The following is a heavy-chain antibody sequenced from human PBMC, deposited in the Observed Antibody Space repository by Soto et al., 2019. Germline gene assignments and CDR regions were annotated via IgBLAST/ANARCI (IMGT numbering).Heavy chain of an antibody. CDR3: ARGFRVAATRWWFDP. CDR2: ISTYNGNT. CDR1: GYTFTSYD. Sequence: ASVKVSCKASGYTFTSYDISWVQQAPGQGLEWMGWISTYNGNTNYAQKLQGRVTMTTDTSTSTAYMERRSLRSDDTAVYYCARGFRVAATRWWFDPWGHRTLVTVSS. J-gene: IGHJ5*02. V-gene: IGHV1-18*01. D-gene: IGHD2-15*01.